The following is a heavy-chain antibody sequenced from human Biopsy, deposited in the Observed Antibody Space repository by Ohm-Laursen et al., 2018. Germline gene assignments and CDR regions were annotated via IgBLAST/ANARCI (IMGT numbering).Heavy chain of an antibody. Sequence: TLSLTCTVSGGSISGSSWSWIRQAPGRGLEWVGYISYSGSTSNTPSLKSRITISVDTSKNQISLKVTSGTAADTAVYYCAKHGSGWTGDDALHIWGQGTMVTVSS. J-gene: IGHJ3*02. D-gene: IGHD6-19*01. CDR2: ISYSGST. CDR3: AKHGSGWTGDDALHI. CDR1: GGSISGSS. V-gene: IGHV4-59*08.